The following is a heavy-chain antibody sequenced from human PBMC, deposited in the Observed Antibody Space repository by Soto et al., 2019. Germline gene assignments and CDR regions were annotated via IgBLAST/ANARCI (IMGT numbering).Heavy chain of an antibody. Sequence: SETLSLTCTVSGGSISGYYWSWIRQPPGKGLEWIGYIYHTGITFYNPSLKSRITISADTSKNQFSLKMRSVTAADTAVYYCARARGARYFDYWGQGTLVTVSS. J-gene: IGHJ4*02. D-gene: IGHD2-15*01. V-gene: IGHV4-30-4*01. CDR2: IYHTGIT. CDR3: ARARGARYFDY. CDR1: GGSISGYY.